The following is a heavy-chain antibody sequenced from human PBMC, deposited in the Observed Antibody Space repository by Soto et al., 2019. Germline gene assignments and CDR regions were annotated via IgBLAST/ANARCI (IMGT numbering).Heavy chain of an antibody. CDR1: GYTFTSYG. V-gene: IGHV1-18*01. CDR3: AREAVLWFGEPAFDI. CDR2: ISAYNGNT. Sequence: GASVKVSCKASGYTFTSYGISWVRQAPGQGLEWMGWISAYNGNTNYAQKLQGRVTMTTDTSTSTAYMELRSLRSDDTAVYYCAREAVLWFGEPAFDIWGQGTMVTVPS. D-gene: IGHD3-10*01. J-gene: IGHJ3*02.